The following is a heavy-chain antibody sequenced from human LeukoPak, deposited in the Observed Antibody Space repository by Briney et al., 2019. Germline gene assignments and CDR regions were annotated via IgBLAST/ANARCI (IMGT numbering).Heavy chain of an antibody. Sequence: GGSLRLSCAASGFTFSSYAMSWVRQAPGKGLEWVSAISGSGGSTYYADSVKGRFTISRDNSKNTLYLRMNSLRAEDTAVYYCAKFGAGYYYGSGSYDVWGQGTTVTVSS. CDR2: ISGSGGST. D-gene: IGHD3-10*01. J-gene: IGHJ6*02. CDR3: AKFGAGYYYGSGSYDV. V-gene: IGHV3-23*01. CDR1: GFTFSSYA.